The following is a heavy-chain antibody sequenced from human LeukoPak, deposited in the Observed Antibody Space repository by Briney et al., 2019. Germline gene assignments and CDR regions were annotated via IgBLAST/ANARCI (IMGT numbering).Heavy chain of an antibody. CDR3: AVYHYDSSGYYYFDY. V-gene: IGHV4-34*01. D-gene: IGHD3-22*01. CDR1: GVSFSGYY. J-gene: IGHJ4*02. CDR2: INHSGST. Sequence: PSETLSLTCAVYGVSFSGYYWSWIRQPPGKGLEWIGEINHSGSTNYNPSLKSRVTISVDTSKNQFSLKLSSVTAADTAVYYCAVYHYDSSGYYYFDYWGQGTLVTVSS.